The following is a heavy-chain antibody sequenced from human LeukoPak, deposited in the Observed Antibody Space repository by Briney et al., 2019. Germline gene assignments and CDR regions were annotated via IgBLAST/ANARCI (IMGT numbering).Heavy chain of an antibody. V-gene: IGHV3-53*05. J-gene: IGHJ4*02. Sequence: GGSLRLSCAASGFTVSSNYMSGVRQAPGKRLEWVSVIYSGGSTYYADSVKGRFTISRDNSKNTLYLQMNGLRAEDTAVYYCAREGGSGYVRYYFDYWGQGTLVTVSS. CDR3: AREGGSGYVRYYFDY. CDR1: GFTVSSNY. CDR2: IYSGGST. D-gene: IGHD5-12*01.